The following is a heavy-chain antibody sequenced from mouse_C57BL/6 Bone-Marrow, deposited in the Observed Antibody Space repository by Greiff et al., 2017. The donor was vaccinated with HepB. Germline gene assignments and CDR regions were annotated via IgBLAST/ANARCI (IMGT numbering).Heavy chain of an antibody. CDR2: IYPGDGDT. CDR1: GYAFSSSW. V-gene: IGHV1-82*01. J-gene: IGHJ2*01. D-gene: IGHD1-1*01. CDR3: ARPLNYYGSSPFDY. Sequence: VKLMESGPELVKPGASVKISCKASGYAFSSSWMNWVKQRPGKGLEWIGRIYPGDGDTNYNGKFKGKATLTADKSSSTAYMQLSSLTSEDSAVYFCARPLNYYGSSPFDYWGQGTTLTVSS.